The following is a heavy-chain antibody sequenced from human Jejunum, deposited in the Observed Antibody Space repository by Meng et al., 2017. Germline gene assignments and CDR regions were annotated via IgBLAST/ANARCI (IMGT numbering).Heavy chain of an antibody. CDR1: GFTSSNYE. D-gene: IGHD4/OR15-4a*01. J-gene: IGHJ6*02. CDR3: ARAFCARCCMDV. CDR2: IDTYGYNI. V-gene: IGHV3-48*03. Sequence: GESLKISCAASGFTSSNYEMNWVRQAPGKGLEWVSYIDTYGYNIYYADSVKGRFTISRDNAKNSLYLQMNSLRAEDTALYYCARAFCARCCMDVWGQGTTVTVSS.